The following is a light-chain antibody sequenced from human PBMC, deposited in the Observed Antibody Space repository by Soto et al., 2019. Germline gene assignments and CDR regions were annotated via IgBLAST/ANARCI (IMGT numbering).Light chain of an antibody. CDR2: EVT. CDR3: NSYSNINTRACV. CDR1: SGDIGSYNR. V-gene: IGLV2-14*01. Sequence: QSALTQPASVSGSPGQSITISCTGTSGDIGSYNRVSWYQQHPGKAPKLIIYEVTDRPSGVSNRFSGSKSGNTASLTISGVQAEEGGEYYCNSYSNINTRACVFGTGTKLTVL. J-gene: IGLJ1*01.